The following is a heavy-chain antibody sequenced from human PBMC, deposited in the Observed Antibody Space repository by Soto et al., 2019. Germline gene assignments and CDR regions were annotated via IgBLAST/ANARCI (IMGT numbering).Heavy chain of an antibody. V-gene: IGHV4-39*01. Sequence: PSETLSLTCTVSGGSISSSSYYWGWIRQPPGKGLEWIGSIYYSGSTYYNPSLKSRVTISVDTSKNQFSLKLSSVTAADTAVYYCARLFVEQWWYPNYFDYWGQGTLVTVSS. CDR2: IYYSGST. CDR1: GGSISSSSYY. CDR3: ARLFVEQWWYPNYFDY. D-gene: IGHD2-15*01. J-gene: IGHJ4*02.